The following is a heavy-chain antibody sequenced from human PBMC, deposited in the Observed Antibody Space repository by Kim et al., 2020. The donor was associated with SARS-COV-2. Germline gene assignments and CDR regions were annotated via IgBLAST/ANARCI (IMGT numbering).Heavy chain of an antibody. Sequence: SETLSLTCAVYSGSFSGYYWNWIRQSPGKGLEWIGEVHHSGSTNYNPTLKSRVTISLDTSKNQFSLKLTSVTAADTAVYYCARNPLQHTSGYNDYWGHGT. J-gene: IGHJ4*01. V-gene: IGHV4-34*01. CDR3: ARNPLQHTSGYNDY. CDR2: VHHSGST. CDR1: SGSFSGYY. D-gene: IGHD5-12*01.